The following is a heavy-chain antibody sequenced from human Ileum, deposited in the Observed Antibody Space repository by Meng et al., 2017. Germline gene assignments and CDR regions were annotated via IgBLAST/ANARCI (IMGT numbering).Heavy chain of an antibody. D-gene: IGHD1-26*01. CDR2: VHYSGST. CDR3: ARAADGAVGSFGH. CDR1: DDSISTTSFF. J-gene: IGHJ4*02. Sequence: LLQGPSPGTVKPSEILSRTSRVSDDSISTTSFFCGSISQPPWKGLEWIGCVHYSGSTYYLPSLKSRVTISVDRSNNQFSLKLNAVTAADTAFYYCARAADGAVGSFGHWGQRTLVTVSS. V-gene: IGHV4-39*07.